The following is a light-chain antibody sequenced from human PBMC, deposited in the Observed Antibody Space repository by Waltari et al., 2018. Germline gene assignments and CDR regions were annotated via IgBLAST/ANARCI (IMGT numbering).Light chain of an antibody. J-gene: IGKJ1*01. Sequence: DIQMTQSPSTLSASIGDRVTIIFRASRNVKSWLAWYQQKPGKAPKLLIYEASGLQSGVPARFSGSGSGTEFTLTISGLQPDDFASYYCQQYNNYPWTFGQGTKVEIK. V-gene: IGKV1-5*03. CDR3: QQYNNYPWT. CDR2: EAS. CDR1: RNVKSW.